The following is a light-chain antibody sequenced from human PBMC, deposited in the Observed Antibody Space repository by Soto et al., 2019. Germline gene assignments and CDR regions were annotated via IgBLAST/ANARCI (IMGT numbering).Light chain of an antibody. V-gene: IGKV1-8*01. CDR1: QGISSY. Sequence: IQTTQSPSSLSASTGDRVTITCRASQGISSYLAWYQQKPGKAPKLLIYAASTLQSGVPSRFSGSGSGTDFTLTISCLQSEDFATYYCQQYYSYPITFGQGTRLEIK. CDR3: QQYYSYPIT. J-gene: IGKJ5*01. CDR2: AAS.